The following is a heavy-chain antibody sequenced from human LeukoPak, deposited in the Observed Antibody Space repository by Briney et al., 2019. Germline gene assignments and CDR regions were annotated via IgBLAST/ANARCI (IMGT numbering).Heavy chain of an antibody. CDR1: GYTLTEXX. J-gene: IGHJ6*02. CDR3: GTGGAGITIFGVVGYYYYGMDV. Sequence: ASVKVSCXXSGYTLTEXXXXXXXQAPGKGLXXXXXXXXXXXXTIYAQKLQGSVNMXXXTSTDTAYMELSSLRSEXXAVYYCGTGGAGITIFGVVGYYYYGMDVWGQGTTVTVSS. V-gene: IGHV1-24*01. D-gene: IGHD3-3*01. CDR2: XXXXXXXT.